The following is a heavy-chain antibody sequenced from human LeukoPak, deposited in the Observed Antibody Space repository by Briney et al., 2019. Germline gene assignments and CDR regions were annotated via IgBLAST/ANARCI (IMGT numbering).Heavy chain of an antibody. J-gene: IGHJ3*02. CDR2: ISSSGSTI. CDR3: ARYCSGGSCYHVGDAFDI. CDR1: GFTFSDHY. Sequence: PGGSLRLSCAASGFTFSDHYMSWIRQAPGKGLEWVSYISSSGSTIYYADSVKGRFTISRDNAKNSLYLQMNSLRAEDTAVYYCARYCSGGSCYHVGDAFDIWGQGTMVTVSS. V-gene: IGHV3-11*01. D-gene: IGHD2-15*01.